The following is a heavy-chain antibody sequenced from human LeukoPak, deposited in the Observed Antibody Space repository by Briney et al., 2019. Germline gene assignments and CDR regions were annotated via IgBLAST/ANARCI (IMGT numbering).Heavy chain of an antibody. CDR3: AWSSHPYYFDY. V-gene: IGHV3-66*01. CDR1: GFTVGSKY. Sequence: GGSLRLSCAAPGFTVGSKYMSWVRQAPGKGLEWVSVIYSGGSTYYADSVKGRFTISRDNSKNTLYLQMNSLRVEDTAVYYCAWSSHPYYFDYWGQGTLVTVSS. CDR2: IYSGGST. J-gene: IGHJ4*02.